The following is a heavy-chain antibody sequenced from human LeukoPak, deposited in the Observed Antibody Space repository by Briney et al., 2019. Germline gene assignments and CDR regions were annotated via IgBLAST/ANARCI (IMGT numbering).Heavy chain of an antibody. V-gene: IGHV1-2*06. CDR3: ARDQNYGSVLEY. Sequence: ASVKVSCKASGYTFTNYYMHWVRQAPGQGLEWMGRINPNSGGTNYAQKFQGRVTMTRDTSISTAYMELSRLRSDDTALYYCARDQNYGSVLEYWGQGTLVTVSS. J-gene: IGHJ4*02. CDR1: GYTFTNYY. CDR2: INPNSGGT. D-gene: IGHD3-10*01.